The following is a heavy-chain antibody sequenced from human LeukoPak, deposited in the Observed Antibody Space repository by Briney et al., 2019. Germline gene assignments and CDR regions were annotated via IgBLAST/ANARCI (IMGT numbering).Heavy chain of an antibody. J-gene: IGHJ2*01. CDR2: IVVGSGDT. CDR3: AAGRDDYGGNSGYFDL. Sequence: SVKVSCKASGFTFTTSAVQWVRQARGQRLEWIGWIVVGSGDTSSAPKFQERVTITRDMSTSTVYMELSSLRSEDTAVYYCAAGRDDYGGNSGYFDLWGRGTLVTVSS. D-gene: IGHD4-23*01. CDR1: GFTFTTSA. V-gene: IGHV1-58*01.